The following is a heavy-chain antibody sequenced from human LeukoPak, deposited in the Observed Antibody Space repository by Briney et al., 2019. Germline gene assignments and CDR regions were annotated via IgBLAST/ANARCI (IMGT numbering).Heavy chain of an antibody. CDR2: ISGRGSST. CDR1: GFTFSNYD. Sequence: GGSLRLSCAASGFTFSNYDMSWVRQAPGKGLEWVSAISGRGSSTYYADSVKGRFTISRDNSKNTLDLQMNSLRAEDTAVYYCAKDRSGWSEADAFDIWGQGTMVTVSS. CDR3: AKDRSGWSEADAFDI. D-gene: IGHD6-19*01. J-gene: IGHJ3*02. V-gene: IGHV3-23*01.